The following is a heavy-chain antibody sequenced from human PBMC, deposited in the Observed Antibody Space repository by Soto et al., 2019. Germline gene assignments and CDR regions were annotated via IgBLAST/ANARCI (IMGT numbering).Heavy chain of an antibody. J-gene: IGHJ3*02. Sequence: EAQLLESGGGLVQPGGSLRLSCAASGFTFSSYAMSWVRQAPGKGLEWVSAISGSGGSTYYADSVKGRFTISRDNSKNTLYLQMNSLRAEDTAVYYCAKDYDILTGYYFPYAFDIWGQGTMVTVSS. V-gene: IGHV3-23*01. D-gene: IGHD3-9*01. CDR2: ISGSGGST. CDR3: AKDYDILTGYYFPYAFDI. CDR1: GFTFSSYA.